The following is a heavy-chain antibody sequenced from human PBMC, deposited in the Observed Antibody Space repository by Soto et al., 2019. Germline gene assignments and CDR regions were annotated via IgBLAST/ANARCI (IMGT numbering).Heavy chain of an antibody. CDR3: AKDRNPNAFDI. CDR2: ISYDGSNK. CDR1: GFTFSSYG. Sequence: QVQLVESGGGVVQPGRSLRLSCAASGFTFSSYGMHWVRQAPGKGLEWVAVISYDGSNKYYADSVKGRFTISRDNSKNTLNLQMNSLTAEDTAVYYCAKDRNPNAFDIWGQGTMVTVSS. V-gene: IGHV3-30*18. J-gene: IGHJ3*02.